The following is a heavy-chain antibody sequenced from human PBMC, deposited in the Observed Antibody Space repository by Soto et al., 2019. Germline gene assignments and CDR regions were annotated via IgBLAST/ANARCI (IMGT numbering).Heavy chain of an antibody. CDR3: AKREDGDYYYYYYMDV. CDR2: ISGSGGST. CDR1: GFTFSSYA. D-gene: IGHD4-17*01. Sequence: GGSLRLSCAASGFTFSSYAMSWVRQAPGKGLEWVSAISGSGGSTYYADSVKGRFTISRDNSKNTLYLQMNSLRAEDTAVYYCAKREDGDYYYYYYMDVWGKGTTVTVSS. V-gene: IGHV3-23*01. J-gene: IGHJ6*03.